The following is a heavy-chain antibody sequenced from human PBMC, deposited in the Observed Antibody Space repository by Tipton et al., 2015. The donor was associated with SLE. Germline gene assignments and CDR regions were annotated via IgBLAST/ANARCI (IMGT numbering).Heavy chain of an antibody. V-gene: IGHV4-59*01. CDR2: VSYTGST. J-gene: IGHJ6*02. CDR3: ARYQYEFCGLDV. D-gene: IGHD3-3*01. Sequence: PGLVKPSETLSLTCTVSGGSISTYHWSWIRQPPGKGLEWIGDVSYTGSTNYNPSLKSRVAISIDTSKKQVYLSLKSVTAADTAVYFCARYQYEFCGLDVWGPGTTVTVAS. CDR1: GGSISTYH.